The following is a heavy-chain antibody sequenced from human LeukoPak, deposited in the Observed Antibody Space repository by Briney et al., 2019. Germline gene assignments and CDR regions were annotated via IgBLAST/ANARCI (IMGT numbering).Heavy chain of an antibody. V-gene: IGHV3-48*03. J-gene: IGHJ4*02. Sequence: GGSLRLSCAASGFTFSSYEMNWVRQAPGKGLEWVSYITNRGSGSTIYYADSVKGRFTISRDNSKNTLYLQMNSLRAEDTAVYYCAKVGFSEMEWLLYSDHWGQGTLVTVSS. CDR2: ITNRGSGSTI. D-gene: IGHD3-3*01. CDR1: GFTFSSYE. CDR3: AKVGFSEMEWLLYSDH.